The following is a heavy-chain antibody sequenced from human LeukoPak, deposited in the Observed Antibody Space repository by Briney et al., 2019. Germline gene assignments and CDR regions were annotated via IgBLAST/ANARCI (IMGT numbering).Heavy chain of an antibody. J-gene: IGHJ4*02. V-gene: IGHV4-39*01. CDR3: SREHYSTSDY. Sequence: SETLSLTCTVSGGSISSSSHHWAWIRQPPGKGLEWIASIYYTGNSYYNPSLRSRLTISVDSSKDQFSLRLSSVTAADTAVYYCSREHYSTSDYWGQGILVTVSS. CDR2: IYYTGNS. D-gene: IGHD1/OR15-1a*01. CDR1: GGSISSSSHH.